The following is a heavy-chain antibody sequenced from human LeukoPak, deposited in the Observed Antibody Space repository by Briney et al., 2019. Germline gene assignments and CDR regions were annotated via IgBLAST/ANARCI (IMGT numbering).Heavy chain of an antibody. CDR2: IYYIGST. J-gene: IGHJ4*02. D-gene: IGHD3-22*01. CDR3: ARVGDSSGYSVFDS. Sequence: PSETLSLTCIVSGVAVSGYYWSWIRQPPGKGLDWIGYIYYIGSTDYNPSLKSRLTMSIATSKNKFSLRLSSVTAAGTAVYYCARVGDSSGYSVFDSWGQGTLVTVSS. CDR1: GVAVSGYY. V-gene: IGHV4-59*02.